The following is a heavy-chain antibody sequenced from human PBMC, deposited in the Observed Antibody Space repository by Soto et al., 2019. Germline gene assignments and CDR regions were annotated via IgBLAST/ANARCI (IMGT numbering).Heavy chain of an antibody. V-gene: IGHV4-4*09. Sequence: QVQMQESGPGLVKPSETLSLTCTVSGDSVSNQYWSWIRRPPGRGLEWIGYIYRSGSTKYNPSPKSRLTISVDTSKNQFSLKLSSVTAADTAVYYFARTLDYGHMDVWGKGTTVTVSS. D-gene: IGHD3-16*01. J-gene: IGHJ6*03. CDR1: GDSVSNQY. CDR2: IYRSGST. CDR3: ARTLDYGHMDV.